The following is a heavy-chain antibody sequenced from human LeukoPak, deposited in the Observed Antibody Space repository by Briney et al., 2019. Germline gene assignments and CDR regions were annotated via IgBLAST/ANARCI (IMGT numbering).Heavy chain of an antibody. CDR2: ISYDGGNK. D-gene: IGHD6-13*01. V-gene: IGHV3-30*04. CDR1: GFTFSTYA. Sequence: PGRSLRLSCVASGFTFSTYAIHWVRQAPGKGLEWVTIISYDGGNKYYADSVEGRFTISRDNSQNTVYLQMNSLRAEDTALYYCARDSRHLSSTRGGLKESRGAFFDYWGQGTLVTVSS. CDR3: ARDSRHLSSTRGGLKESRGAFFDY. J-gene: IGHJ4*02.